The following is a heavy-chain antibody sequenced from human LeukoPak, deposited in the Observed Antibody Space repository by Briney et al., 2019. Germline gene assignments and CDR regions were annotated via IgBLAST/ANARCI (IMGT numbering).Heavy chain of an antibody. CDR1: GFTFSSYA. Sequence: PGGSLRLSCAASGFTFSSYAMHWVRQAPGKGLEWVAVISYDGSNKYCADSVKGRFTISRDNSKNTLYLQMNSLRAEDTAVYYCARGGYYYGSGSSDAFDIWGQGTMVTVSS. J-gene: IGHJ3*02. CDR2: ISYDGSNK. CDR3: ARGGYYYGSGSSDAFDI. V-gene: IGHV3-30-3*01. D-gene: IGHD3-10*01.